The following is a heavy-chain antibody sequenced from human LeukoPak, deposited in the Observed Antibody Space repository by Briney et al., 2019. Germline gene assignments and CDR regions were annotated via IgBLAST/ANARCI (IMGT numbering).Heavy chain of an antibody. D-gene: IGHD5-18*01. J-gene: IGHJ3*02. CDR1: GFTFSSYG. CDR3: AKDPRGYSYGPGAFYI. V-gene: IGHV3-30*02. CDR2: IRYDGSNK. Sequence: GESLRLSCAASGFTFSSYGMHWVRQAPGKGLEWVAFIRYDGSNKYYADSVKGRFTISRDNSKNTLYLQMNSLRAEDTAVYYCAKDPRGYSYGPGAFYIWGQGTMVTVSS.